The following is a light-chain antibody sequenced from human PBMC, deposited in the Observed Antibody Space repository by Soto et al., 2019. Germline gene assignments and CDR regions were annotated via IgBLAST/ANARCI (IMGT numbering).Light chain of an antibody. CDR2: GVS. Sequence: ILMTQSPATLSVSLGERATLSCRASQSVSGNLAWYQQRPGQAPRLLIYGVSTRATGIPARFSGSGSETEFTLTISSLQSEDFAVYYCHQYNNWWTFGQGTKVEIK. V-gene: IGKV3-15*01. J-gene: IGKJ1*01. CDR1: QSVSGN. CDR3: HQYNNWWT.